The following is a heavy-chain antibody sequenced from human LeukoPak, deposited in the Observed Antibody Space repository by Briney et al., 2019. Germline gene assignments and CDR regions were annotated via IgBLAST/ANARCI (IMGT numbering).Heavy chain of an antibody. V-gene: IGHV4-39*01. Sequence: SETLSLTCTVSGGSIRGSSYCWGWIRQPPGKGLEWIGSIYYSGSTYYNPSPKSRVTISVDTSKNQFSLKLSSVTAADTAVYYCAGSGWYGDYWGQGTLVTVSS. CDR2: IYYSGST. D-gene: IGHD6-19*01. J-gene: IGHJ4*02. CDR3: AGSGWYGDY. CDR1: GGSIRGSSYC.